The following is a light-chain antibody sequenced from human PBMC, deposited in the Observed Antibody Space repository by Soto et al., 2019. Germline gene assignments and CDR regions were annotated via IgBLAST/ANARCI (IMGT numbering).Light chain of an antibody. Sequence: EIVLTQSPGTLSLSPGERATLSCRASQGVASNYLAWYQQKPGRAPRLLTYTASSRATGIPDRFSGSGSGTDFTLTISRLEPEDFAVYYCQHYGSSPWTFGQGTKVDI. J-gene: IGKJ1*01. CDR3: QHYGSSPWT. V-gene: IGKV3-20*01. CDR1: QGVASNY. CDR2: TAS.